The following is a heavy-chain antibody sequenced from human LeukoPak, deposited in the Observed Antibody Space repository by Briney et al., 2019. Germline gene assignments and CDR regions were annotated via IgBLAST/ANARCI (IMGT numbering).Heavy chain of an antibody. D-gene: IGHD5-18*01. CDR1: GYTFTGYY. CDR3: ARGPSRGYSYGNFDY. CDR2: INPNSGGT. J-gene: IGHJ4*02. V-gene: IGHV1-2*04. Sequence: ASVTVSCKASGYTFTGYYMHWVRQAPGQGLEWMGWINPNSGGTNYAQKFQGWVTMTRDTSISTAYMELSRLRSDDTAVYYCARGPSRGYSYGNFDYWGQGTLVTVSS.